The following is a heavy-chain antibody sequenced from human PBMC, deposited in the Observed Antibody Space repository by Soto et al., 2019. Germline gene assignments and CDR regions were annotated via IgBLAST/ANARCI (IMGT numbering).Heavy chain of an antibody. CDR1: GFTFSSYS. CDR2: ISSSSSTI. D-gene: IGHD3-3*01. V-gene: IGHV3-48*01. Sequence: PGGSLRLSCSASGFTFSSYSMNWVRQAPGKGLEWVSYISSSSSTIYYADSVKGRFTISRDNSKNTLYLQMNSLRAEVTAVYYCARVSSRFLEWPFDYWGQGTRVTVSS. CDR3: ARVSSRFLEWPFDY. J-gene: IGHJ4*02.